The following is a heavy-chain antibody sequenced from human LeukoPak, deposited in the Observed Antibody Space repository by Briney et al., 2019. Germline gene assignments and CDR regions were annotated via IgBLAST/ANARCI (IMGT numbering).Heavy chain of an antibody. Sequence: GGSLRLSCAASGFTFSSHGMNWVRQAPGKGLEWVSGISPSGGITYYTGSVKGRFTISRDNSKNTQSLQMNSLRAEDTAVYYCAKDDDWGRYKHWGQGTLATVSS. CDR2: ISPSGGIT. V-gene: IGHV3-23*01. D-gene: IGHD3-16*01. CDR3: AKDDDWGRYKH. CDR1: GFTFSSHG. J-gene: IGHJ1*01.